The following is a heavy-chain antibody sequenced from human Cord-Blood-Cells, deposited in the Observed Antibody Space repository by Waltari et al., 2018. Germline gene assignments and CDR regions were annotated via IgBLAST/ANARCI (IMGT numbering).Heavy chain of an antibody. CDR3: ARGWGSDY. CDR1: AGSIHSHY. D-gene: IGHD7-27*01. Sequence: QVQLQESGPGLVKPSETLSLTCTVSAGSIHSHYWNWIRQPPGKGLEWIGYIYYSGSTNYYPSLKSRGTRSVDTSKNQFSRKLSSVTAADTAVYYCARGWGSDYWGQGTLVTVSS. J-gene: IGHJ4*02. V-gene: IGHV4-59*11. CDR2: IYYSGST.